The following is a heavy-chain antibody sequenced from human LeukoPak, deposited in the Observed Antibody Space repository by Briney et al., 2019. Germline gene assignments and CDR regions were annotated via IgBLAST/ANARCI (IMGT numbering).Heavy chain of an antibody. CDR3: ERHTLWRFDY. D-gene: IGHD6-25*01. Sequence: PGGSLRLSCAAYGFTFTNYWLTWVRQAPGKGLEWVANINQDGGTEYYVDSMKGRFTISRDNAKNLVYLQINSLRAEDTAVYFCERHTLWRFDYWGQGALVTVSS. V-gene: IGHV3-7*01. J-gene: IGHJ4*02. CDR1: GFTFTNYW. CDR2: INQDGGTE.